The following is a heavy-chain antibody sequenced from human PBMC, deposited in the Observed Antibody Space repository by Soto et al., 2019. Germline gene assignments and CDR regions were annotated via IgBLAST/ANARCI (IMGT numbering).Heavy chain of an antibody. CDR2: IIPIFGTA. Sequence: QVQLVQSGAEVKKPGSSVKVSCKASGGTFSSYAISWVRQAPGQGLEWMGGIIPIFGTANYAQKFQGRVTITADEYTSTAYMELSSLRSEDTAVYYCAGEGIAAAGTGAYFDYWGQGTLVTVSS. V-gene: IGHV1-69*01. CDR1: GGTFSSYA. J-gene: IGHJ4*02. CDR3: AGEGIAAAGTGAYFDY. D-gene: IGHD6-13*01.